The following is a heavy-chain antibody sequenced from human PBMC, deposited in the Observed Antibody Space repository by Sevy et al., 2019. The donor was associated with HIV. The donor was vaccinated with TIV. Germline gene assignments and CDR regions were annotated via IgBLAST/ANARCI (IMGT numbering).Heavy chain of an antibody. CDR2: IGHDGTDK. Sequence: GGSLRLSCTASGFTFSYYGMHWVRQTPGKGLEWVAFIGHDGTDKYYSDSVKGRFAISTDNSKNTLFLQMNSLRTEDTAIYYCAKNTASAGTGGFDYWGQGALVTVSS. V-gene: IGHV3-30*02. CDR1: GFTFSYYG. D-gene: IGHD6-19*01. CDR3: AKNTASAGTGGFDY. J-gene: IGHJ4*02.